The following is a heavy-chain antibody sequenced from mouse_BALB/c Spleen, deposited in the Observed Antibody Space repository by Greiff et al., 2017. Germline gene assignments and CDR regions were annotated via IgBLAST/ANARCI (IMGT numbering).Heavy chain of an antibody. D-gene: IGHD2-1*01. CDR2: IWAGGST. Sequence: QVQLKQSGPGLVAPSQSLSITCTVSGFSLTSYGVHWVRQPPGKGLEWLGVIWAGGSTNYNSALMSRLSISKDNSKSQVFLKMNSLQTDDTAMYYCARDRGNYGDWFAYWGQGTLVTVSA. V-gene: IGHV2-9*02. CDR3: ARDRGNYGDWFAY. CDR1: GFSLTSYG. J-gene: IGHJ3*01.